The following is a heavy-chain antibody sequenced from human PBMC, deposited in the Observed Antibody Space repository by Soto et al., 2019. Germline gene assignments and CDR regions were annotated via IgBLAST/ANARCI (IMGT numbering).Heavy chain of an antibody. CDR2: MNPNSGNT. D-gene: IGHD2-15*01. CDR1: GYTFTSYD. Sequence: EASVKVSCKASGYTFTSYDINWVRQATGQGLEWMGWMNPNSGNTGYAQKFQGRVTMTRNTSISTAYMELSSLRSEDTAVYYCARIQNFINWCFDSWGQGVLVTVSS. CDR3: ARIQNFINWCFDS. J-gene: IGHJ4*02. V-gene: IGHV1-8*01.